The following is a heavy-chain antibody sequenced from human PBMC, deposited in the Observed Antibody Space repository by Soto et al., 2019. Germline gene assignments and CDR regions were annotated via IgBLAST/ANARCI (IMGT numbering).Heavy chain of an antibody. CDR2: IFPRDSDT. CDR1: GYTFTNYW. CDR3: AKYSSSRQSYYYYYYGMDV. Sequence: GESLNLSCQTSGYTFTNYWFGWVRHMPGRGLEWMGLIFPRDSDTRYSPSFQGQVTISADKSISTAYLQWSSLKASDTAMYYCAKYSSSRQSYYYYYYGMDVWGQGTTVTAP. V-gene: IGHV5-51*01. D-gene: IGHD6-13*01. J-gene: IGHJ6*02.